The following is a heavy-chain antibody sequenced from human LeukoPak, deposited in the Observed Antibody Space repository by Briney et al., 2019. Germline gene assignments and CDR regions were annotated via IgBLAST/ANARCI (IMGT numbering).Heavy chain of an antibody. V-gene: IGHV1-18*04. D-gene: IGHD6-13*01. J-gene: IGHJ4*02. CDR1: GYTFTSYG. Sequence: GASVKVSCKASGYTFTSYGISWVRQAPGQGLEWMGWISAYNGNTNYAQKLQGRVTMTTDTSTSTAYMELRSLRSDDTAVYYCARVNILAAAGIGFGIAYWGQGTLVTVYS. CDR2: ISAYNGNT. CDR3: ARVNILAAAGIGFGIAY.